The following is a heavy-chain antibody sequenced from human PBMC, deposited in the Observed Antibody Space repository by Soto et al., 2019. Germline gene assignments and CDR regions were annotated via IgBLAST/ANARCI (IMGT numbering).Heavy chain of an antibody. Sequence: GGSLRLSCAVSGFTFDDNAMHWVRQAPEKGLEWVSGINWKSDIGYADSVKGRFTTSRDNAENSLYLQMNSLRAEDTALYYCAISQDRGGRTTFIYWGQGTQVTVSS. CDR2: INWKSDI. CDR1: GFTFDDNA. J-gene: IGHJ4*02. CDR3: AISQDRGGRTTFIY. D-gene: IGHD3-16*01. V-gene: IGHV3-9*01.